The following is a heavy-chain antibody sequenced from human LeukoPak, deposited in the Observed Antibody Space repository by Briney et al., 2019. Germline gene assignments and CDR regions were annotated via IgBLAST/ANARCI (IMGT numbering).Heavy chain of an antibody. CDR3: ARVGYDILTGFHY. CDR2: ISSRSSSI. J-gene: IGHJ4*02. Sequence: GGSLRLSCVASGFTFSEYSINWVRQAPGKGLEWVSFISSRSSSIYYADSVKGRFTISRDNAKKSLYLQMNSLRDEDTAVYYCARVGYDILTGFHYWGQRTLVTVSS. D-gene: IGHD3-9*01. V-gene: IGHV3-48*02. CDR1: GFTFSEYS.